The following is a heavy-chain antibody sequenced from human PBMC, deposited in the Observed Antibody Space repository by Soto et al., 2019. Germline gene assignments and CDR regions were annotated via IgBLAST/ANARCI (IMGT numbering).Heavy chain of an antibody. CDR2: ISASGDRT. D-gene: IGHD5-12*01. J-gene: IGHJ3*01. Sequence: EVQLLVSGGGSAQPGGSLRLSCEVSGFTLTNYAMSWVRQTPGKGLEWVSQISASGDRTYYADSVKGRFTISKDFSKKTLFLQMNSLRGEDSAVYYCEGSWTWGQRTMVTVSS. CDR3: EGSWT. V-gene: IGHV3-23*01. CDR1: GFTLTNYA.